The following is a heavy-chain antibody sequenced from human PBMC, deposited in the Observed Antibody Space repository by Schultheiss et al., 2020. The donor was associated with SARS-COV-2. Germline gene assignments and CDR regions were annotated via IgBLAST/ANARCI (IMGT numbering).Heavy chain of an antibody. CDR3: AKGYSSSWYSRLDTSFDY. D-gene: IGHD6-13*01. CDR2: IWYDGSNK. CDR1: GFTFSSYA. Sequence: GGSLRLSCAASGFTFSSYAMHWVRQAPGKGLEWVAVIWYDGSNKYYADSVKGRFTISRDNSKNTLYLQMNSLRAEDTAVYYCAKGYSSSWYSRLDTSFDYWGQGTLVTVSS. J-gene: IGHJ4*02. V-gene: IGHV3-30*02.